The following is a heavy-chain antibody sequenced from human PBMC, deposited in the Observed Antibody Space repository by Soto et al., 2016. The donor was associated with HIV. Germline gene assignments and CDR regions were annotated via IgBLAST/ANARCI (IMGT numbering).Heavy chain of an antibody. CDR3: AKATSGLYSSSRRHFDY. V-gene: IGHV3-74*03. J-gene: IGHJ4*02. CDR1: GFTFGTYW. D-gene: IGHD6-13*01. Sequence: EVQLVESGGDLVQPGGSLRLSCVASGFTFGTYWMHWVRQAPGKGLVWVSRINGDGSSALSADSVKGRFTISRDNAKNTLYLHMNSLRVEDTAAYFCAKATSGLYSSSRRHFDYWGQGTLVTVSS. CDR2: INGDGSSA.